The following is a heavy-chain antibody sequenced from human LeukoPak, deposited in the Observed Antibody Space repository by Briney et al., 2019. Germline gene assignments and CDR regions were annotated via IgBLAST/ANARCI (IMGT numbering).Heavy chain of an antibody. CDR1: GGSFSGYY. Sequence: PSETLSLTCAVYGGSFSGYYWSWIRQPPGKGLEWIGEINHSGSTDYNPSLKSRVTISIDKSKNHFSLKLTSVTAADTAVYYCARHKSSDSSGYPFDYWGQGTLVTVSS. CDR3: ARHKSSDSSGYPFDY. D-gene: IGHD3-22*01. V-gene: IGHV4-34*01. J-gene: IGHJ4*02. CDR2: INHSGST.